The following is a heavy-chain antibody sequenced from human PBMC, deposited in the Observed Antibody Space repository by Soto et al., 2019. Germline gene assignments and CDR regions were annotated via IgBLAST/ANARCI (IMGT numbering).Heavy chain of an antibody. CDR1: GGSISSGGYY. J-gene: IGHJ5*02. CDR3: ARGGDYSRGGWFDP. Sequence: SETLSLTFTVSGGSISSGGYYWSWIRRHPGKGLEWIGYIYYSGSTYYNPSLKSRVTISVDTSKSQFSLKLSSVTAADTAVYYCARGGDYSRGGWFDPWGQGTLVTVSS. CDR2: IYYSGST. V-gene: IGHV4-31*03. D-gene: IGHD6-13*01.